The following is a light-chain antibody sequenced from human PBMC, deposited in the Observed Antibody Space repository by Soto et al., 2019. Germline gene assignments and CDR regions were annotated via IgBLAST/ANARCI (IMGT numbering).Light chain of an antibody. CDR1: QSVPSN. V-gene: IGKV3-15*01. Sequence: EIVMTQSPATLSVSPGERATLSCRASQSVPSNLAWYQQKPGQAPRLLISGASTRATGIPARFSGSGSGTEFTLIISSQQAEDVAVYYCQQYHHWPWTFGQGTKVEI. CDR3: QQYHHWPWT. J-gene: IGKJ1*01. CDR2: GAS.